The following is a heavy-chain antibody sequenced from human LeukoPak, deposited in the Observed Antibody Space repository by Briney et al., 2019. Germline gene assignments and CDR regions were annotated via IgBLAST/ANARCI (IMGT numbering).Heavy chain of an antibody. CDR3: ARAPEFSSGWLLDC. V-gene: IGHV4-59*10. D-gene: IGHD6-19*01. Sequence: PSETLSLTCAVYGGSFSGYYWSWIRQPPGKGLEWIGRIHRSGSTNYNPSLVSRVTMSVDTSKNQFSLKVRSVTAADTGVYYCARAPEFSSGWLLDCWGQGSLVTVSS. J-gene: IGHJ4*02. CDR2: IHRSGST. CDR1: GGSFSGYY.